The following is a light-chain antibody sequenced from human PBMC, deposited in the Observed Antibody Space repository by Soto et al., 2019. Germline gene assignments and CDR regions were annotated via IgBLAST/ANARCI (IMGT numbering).Light chain of an antibody. J-gene: IGLJ1*01. V-gene: IGLV2-14*01. CDR3: SSYTSTSTPVV. Sequence: QSALTQPASVSGSPGQSITISCTGTSSDVGGYNFVSWYQLHPGKAPKLMIYDVTDRPSGVSNRFSGSKSGNTASLTISGLQAEDEADYYCSSYTSTSTPVVFGTGTKLTVL. CDR1: SSDVGGYNF. CDR2: DVT.